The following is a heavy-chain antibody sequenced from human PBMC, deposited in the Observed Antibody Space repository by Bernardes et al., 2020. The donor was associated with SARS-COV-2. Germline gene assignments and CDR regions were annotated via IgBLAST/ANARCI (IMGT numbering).Heavy chain of an antibody. J-gene: IGHJ6*02. D-gene: IGHD5-18*01. CDR1: GYIFSGYY. CDR3: ARGEYTYFNFEGTNYNLFYGLDV. V-gene: IGHV1-2*02. Sequence: ASVKVSCEASGYIFSGYYLHWVRQAPGQGPECMGWINCKTGGTNYAQKFQGRVTMTMDTSINTAYMELTGLRAEDTAVYYCARGEYTYFNFEGTNYNLFYGLDVWGQGTTVTVSS. CDR2: INCKTGGT.